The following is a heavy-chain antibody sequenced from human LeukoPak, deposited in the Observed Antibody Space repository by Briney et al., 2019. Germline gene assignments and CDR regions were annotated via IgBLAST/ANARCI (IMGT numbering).Heavy chain of an antibody. J-gene: IGHJ5*02. V-gene: IGHV1-2*06. CDR3: ARAPPNSGSYYRLHSWFDP. D-gene: IGHD3-10*01. Sequence: GASVKVSCTASGYTFTDYYMHWVRQAPGQGLEWMGRINPNSGGTNYAQTFQGRVTMTRDTSISTAYMELSSLRSDDTAFYYCARAPPNSGSYYRLHSWFDPWGQGALVTASS. CDR2: INPNSGGT. CDR1: GYTFTDYY.